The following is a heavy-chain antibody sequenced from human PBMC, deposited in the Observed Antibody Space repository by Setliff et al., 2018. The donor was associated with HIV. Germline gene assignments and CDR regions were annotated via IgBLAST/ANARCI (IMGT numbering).Heavy chain of an antibody. J-gene: IGHJ3*02. Sequence: GASVQVSCKASGYTFSDYYMHWVRQAPGQGLGWMGWINPNSGGTNYAQKFQGRVNMTRDTSISTTYMELSRLRSDDTAVYYCARDPGYKSTWYGVFDIWGQGTMVTVSS. V-gene: IGHV1-2*02. CDR2: INPNSGGT. D-gene: IGHD6-13*01. CDR1: GYTFSDYY. CDR3: ARDPGYKSTWYGVFDI.